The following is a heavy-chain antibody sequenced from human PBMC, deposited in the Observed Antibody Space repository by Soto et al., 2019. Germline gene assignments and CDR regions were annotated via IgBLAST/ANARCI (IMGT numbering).Heavy chain of an antibody. V-gene: IGHV4-59*01. CDR3: AVTRGGAHPHDI. CDR2: IYYTGST. Sequence: SETLSLTYNSSGGPLSSFYYSWIRQAPGKGLEWIGYIYYTGSTNYNPSLKSRVTMSVDTSKNQFSLKLTSVTAAVTAVYFCAVTRGGAHPHDIWGQGTMVTVSS. D-gene: IGHD2-21*02. J-gene: IGHJ3*02. CDR1: GGPLSSFY.